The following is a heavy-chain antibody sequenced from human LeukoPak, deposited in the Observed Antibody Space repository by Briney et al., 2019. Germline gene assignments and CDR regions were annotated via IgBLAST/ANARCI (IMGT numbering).Heavy chain of an antibody. CDR2: VNPSGGST. CDR3: ARRHKHYYQIDY. V-gene: IGHV1-46*01. J-gene: IGHJ4*02. CDR1: GYTFTGYY. D-gene: IGHD1-26*01. Sequence: ASVKVSCKASGYTFTGYYLHWVRQAPGQGLEWMGMVNPSGGSTSYAQKFQGRVTMTRDTSTTTVYMELSSLRSDDTAVFYCARRHKHYYQIDYWGQGTLVTVSS.